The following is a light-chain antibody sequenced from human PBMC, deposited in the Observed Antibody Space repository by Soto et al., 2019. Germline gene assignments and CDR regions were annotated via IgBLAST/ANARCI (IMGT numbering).Light chain of an antibody. CDR3: HQSSSTPLT. CDR2: DAS. J-gene: IGKJ4*01. V-gene: IGKV1-39*01. CDR1: QSVFNH. Sequence: DVQMTQSPSSLSASVGDSVTITCRASQSVFNHLSGFQQRPGKGPKLLIYDASSLHAGVPSRFSGSGYGTDFTLTISTVQPEDSAIYYCHQSSSTPLTFGGGKRVELK.